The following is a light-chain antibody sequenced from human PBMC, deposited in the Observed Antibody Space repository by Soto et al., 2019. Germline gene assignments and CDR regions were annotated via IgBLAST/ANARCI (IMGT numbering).Light chain of an antibody. Sequence: VMTQSPATLSLSPGERATLSCRASQSVSSNLAWYQQKPGQAPRLLIYGASTRATGIPARFSGSGSGTEFTLTISSLQSEDFAVYYCQQYNNWPSWTFGQGTKVDIK. V-gene: IGKV3-15*01. CDR3: QQYNNWPSWT. J-gene: IGKJ1*01. CDR1: QSVSSN. CDR2: GAS.